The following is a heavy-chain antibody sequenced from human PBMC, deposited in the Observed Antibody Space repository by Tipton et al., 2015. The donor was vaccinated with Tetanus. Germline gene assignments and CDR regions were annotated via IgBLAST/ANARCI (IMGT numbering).Heavy chain of an antibody. J-gene: IGHJ6*02. CDR3: ARRSLTNYGLDV. CDR1: GFTFSDYS. D-gene: IGHD1-1*01. V-gene: IGHV3-48*04. Sequence: SLRLSCTASGFTFSDYSMNWVRQAPGKGLEWVSYISSTGNPRYYADFEQGRFTISRDNAKNTVYLQMNSLRAEDTAVYFCARRSLTNYGLDVWGQGTPVTVSS. CDR2: ISSTGNPR.